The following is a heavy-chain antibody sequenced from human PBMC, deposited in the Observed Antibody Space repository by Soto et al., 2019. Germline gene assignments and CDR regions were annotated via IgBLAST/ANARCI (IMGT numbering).Heavy chain of an antibody. CDR1: GYTFSSYG. CDR3: ARDCSGGRCSTAY. CDR2: ISVYNGNK. Sequence: QVQLVQSGAEVKKPGASVKVSCKASGYTFSSYGISWVRQGPGQGLEWMGWISVYNGNKMYAQKFQGRVTMTTDRSTSTAYMELGSLRSDDTAVYYCARDCSGGRCSTAYWGQGTLVTVSS. V-gene: IGHV1-18*01. D-gene: IGHD2-15*01. J-gene: IGHJ4*02.